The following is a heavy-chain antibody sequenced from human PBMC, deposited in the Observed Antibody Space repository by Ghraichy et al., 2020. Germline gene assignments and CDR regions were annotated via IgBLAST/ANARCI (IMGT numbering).Heavy chain of an antibody. D-gene: IGHD3-3*01. J-gene: IGHJ3*02. CDR3: ARDKDLGFGVVREILDAFDI. CDR1: GFTFSSYS. V-gene: IGHV3-48*04. CDR2: ISSSSSTI. Sequence: GGYLRLSCAASGFTFSSYSMNWVRQAPGKGLEWVSYISSSSSTIYYADSVKGRFTISRDNAKNSLYLQMNSLRAEDTAVYYCARDKDLGFGVVREILDAFDIWGQGTMVTVSS.